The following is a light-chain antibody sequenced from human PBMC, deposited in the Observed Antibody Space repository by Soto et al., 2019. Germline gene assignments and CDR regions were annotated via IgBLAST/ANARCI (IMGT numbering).Light chain of an antibody. Sequence: GDRVTITCRASQSISGWLAWYQHKPGKAPKLLIYDASSLESGVPSRFSGSGSGTEFTLTISSLQPDDFATFYCQQYNTYSWTFDQGTKVEIK. CDR3: QQYNTYSWT. CDR2: DAS. CDR1: QSISGW. J-gene: IGKJ1*01. V-gene: IGKV1-5*01.